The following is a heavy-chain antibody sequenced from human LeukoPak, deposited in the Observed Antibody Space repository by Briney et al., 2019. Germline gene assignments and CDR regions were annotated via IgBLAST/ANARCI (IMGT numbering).Heavy chain of an antibody. J-gene: IGHJ4*02. V-gene: IGHV4-4*07. Sequence: SETLSLTCTVSGVSISSYYWSWIRQPAGKGLEWIGRINTSGSTKYNPSLKSRVIMSVDTSKNQFSLKLSSVTAADTAVYYCARDLYRYCTGGSCRQFDYWGQGTLVTVSS. CDR1: GVSISSYY. CDR2: INTSGST. D-gene: IGHD2-15*01. CDR3: ARDLYRYCTGGSCRQFDY.